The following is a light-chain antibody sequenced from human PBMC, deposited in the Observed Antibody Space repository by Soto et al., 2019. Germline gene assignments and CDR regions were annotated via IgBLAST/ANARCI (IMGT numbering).Light chain of an antibody. V-gene: IGKV3-11*01. Sequence: DIELTQSPAALSLSPGGRATISCRVSQSINIYLAWYQQKLGQAPRLLIYDASIIATGVPARFSGSGSGTVFTITISSLEPEDFGVYYCQQRYSWPLTFGGGTKVEIK. CDR2: DAS. CDR3: QQRYSWPLT. J-gene: IGKJ4*01. CDR1: QSINIY.